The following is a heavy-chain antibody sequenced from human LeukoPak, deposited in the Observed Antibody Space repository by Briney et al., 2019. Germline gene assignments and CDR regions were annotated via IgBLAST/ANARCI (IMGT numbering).Heavy chain of an antibody. CDR3: AKGPNIYGSGTRSWLDP. CDR2: ISPDGSNE. V-gene: IGHV3-30*18. D-gene: IGHD3-10*01. CDR1: GFIFGTYG. Sequence: GGSLRLSCAASGFIFGTYGMHWVRQAPGKGLEWVAAISPDGSNEYYADSVKGRFTIFRDNSGNTLYVQMNNLKDEDTAVYYRAKGPNIYGSGTRSWLDPWGQGTLVTVSS. J-gene: IGHJ5*02.